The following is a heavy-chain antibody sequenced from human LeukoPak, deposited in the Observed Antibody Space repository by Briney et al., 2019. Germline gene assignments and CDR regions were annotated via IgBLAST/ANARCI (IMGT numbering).Heavy chain of an antibody. CDR3: ARGKLYYDILTGYYGSWFDP. CDR1: GFTFSSYA. D-gene: IGHD3-9*01. Sequence: GRSPRLPCAASGFTFSSYAMHWVRQAPGKGLEWVAVISYDGSNKYYADSVKGRFTISRDNSKNTLYLQMNSLRAEDAAVYYCARGKLYYDILTGYYGSWFDPWGQGTLVTVSS. CDR2: ISYDGSNK. J-gene: IGHJ5*02. V-gene: IGHV3-30*04.